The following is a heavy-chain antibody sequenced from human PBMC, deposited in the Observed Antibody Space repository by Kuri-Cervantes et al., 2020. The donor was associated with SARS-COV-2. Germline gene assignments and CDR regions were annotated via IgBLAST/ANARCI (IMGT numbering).Heavy chain of an antibody. J-gene: IGHJ4*02. V-gene: IGHV5-51*01. CDR3: ASLGYCTNGVCYGLDY. D-gene: IGHD2-8*01. CDR1: GYSFTSYW. CDR2: IYPGDSDT. Sequence: GSLRLSCKGSGYSFTSYWIGWVCQMPGKGLEWMGIIYPGDSDTRYSPSFQGQVTISADKSISTAYLQWSSLKASDTAMYYCASLGYCTNGVCYGLDYWGQGTLVTVSS.